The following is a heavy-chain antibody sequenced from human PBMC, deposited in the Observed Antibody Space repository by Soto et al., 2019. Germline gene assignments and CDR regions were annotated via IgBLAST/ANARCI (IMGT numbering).Heavy chain of an antibody. D-gene: IGHD5-12*01. CDR1: GGSISCYY. V-gene: IGHV4-59*01. CDR2: IYYSGSP. Sequence: PWETLSLTCTFSGGSISCYYWSWMRQPPGKGLEWIGYIYYSGSPTHNPSLKSRVTISVDTSKNQFSLKLSSVTAADTAVYYCARGARDGYNYGFWVYWGQGTLVTSPQ. J-gene: IGHJ4*02. CDR3: ARGARDGYNYGFWVY.